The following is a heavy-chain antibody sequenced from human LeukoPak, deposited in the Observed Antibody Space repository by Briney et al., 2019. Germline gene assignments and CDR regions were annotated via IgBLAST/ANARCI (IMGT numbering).Heavy chain of an antibody. CDR1: NGSISSRSYY. D-gene: IGHD4-17*01. V-gene: IGHV4-39*07. J-gene: IGHJ4*02. CDR3: ARDRKLATVTTTRVGYFDY. Sequence: PSETLSLTCTVSNGSISSRSYYWGWIRQSPGKGLEWIGSMYYSGSTYYKRSLKSRVTISGGTSKNQFSLKLSSVTAADTAVYYCARDRKLATVTTTRVGYFDYWGQGTLVTVSS. CDR2: MYYSGST.